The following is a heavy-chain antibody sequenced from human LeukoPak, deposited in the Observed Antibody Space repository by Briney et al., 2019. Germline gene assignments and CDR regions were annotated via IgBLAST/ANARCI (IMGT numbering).Heavy chain of an antibody. D-gene: IGHD2-2*01. CDR3: ARRLGYCSSTSCYADKVDY. J-gene: IGHJ4*02. CDR1: GGSISSSSYY. Sequence: SETLSVTCTVSGGSISSSSYYWGWIRQPPGKGLEWIGSIYYSGSTYYNPSLKSRVTISVDTSKNQFSLKLSSVTAADTAVYYCARRLGYCSSTSCYADKVDYWGQGTLVTVSS. CDR2: IYYSGST. V-gene: IGHV4-39*01.